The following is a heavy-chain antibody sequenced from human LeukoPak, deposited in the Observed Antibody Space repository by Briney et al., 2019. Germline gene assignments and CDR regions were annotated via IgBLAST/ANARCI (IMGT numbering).Heavy chain of an antibody. CDR2: ISGSGGST. CDR3: ARGTRIAVAGTSGAFDI. D-gene: IGHD6-19*01. J-gene: IGHJ3*02. Sequence: PGGSLRLSCAASGFTFSSYAMSWVRQAPGKGLEWVSAISGSGGSTYYADSVKGRFTISRDNSKNTLYLQMSSPRAEDTAVYYCARGTRIAVAGTSGAFDIWGQGTMVTVSS. V-gene: IGHV3-23*01. CDR1: GFTFSSYA.